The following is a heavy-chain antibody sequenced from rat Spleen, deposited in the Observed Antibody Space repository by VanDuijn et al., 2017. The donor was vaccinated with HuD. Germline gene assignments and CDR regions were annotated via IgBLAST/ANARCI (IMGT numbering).Heavy chain of an antibody. CDR1: GFSLTSYN. D-gene: IGHD1-11*01. CDR3: TRGAGGYSHYYFDY. CDR2: IWHTGGT. Sequence: QVQLRESGPGLVQPSQTLSLTCTVAGFSLTSYNVHWVRQPPGKGLEWMGVIWHTGGTRYNSALKSRLSISKDTSKSQVFLEMNSLQTEETAIYFWTRGAGGYSHYYFDYWGQGVMVTVSS. V-gene: IGHV2-41*01. J-gene: IGHJ2*01.